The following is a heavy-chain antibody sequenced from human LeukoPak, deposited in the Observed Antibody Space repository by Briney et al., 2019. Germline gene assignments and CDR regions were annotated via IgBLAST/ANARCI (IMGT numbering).Heavy chain of an antibody. CDR1: GYIFTSYY. V-gene: IGHV1-46*01. J-gene: IGHJ1*01. Sequence: GASVKVSCKASGYIFTSYYIHWVRQAPGQGLEWMGIINPSGGSTIYPQKFQGRVSMTRDTSTSTVYMELSSLRSEDTAVYYCARDSGYNLNIGYFDHWGQGTLFSVSS. CDR2: INPSGGST. D-gene: IGHD3-22*01. CDR3: ARDSGYNLNIGYFDH.